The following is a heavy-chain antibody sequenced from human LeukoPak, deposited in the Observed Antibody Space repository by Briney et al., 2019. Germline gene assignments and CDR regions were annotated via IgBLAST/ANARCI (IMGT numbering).Heavy chain of an antibody. CDR2: IFNNGIT. J-gene: IGHJ6*02. D-gene: IGHD3-3*01. Sequence: SETLSLTCTVSGGSISKYYWSWIRQPPGKGLEWIGYIFNNGITDYNPTLKSRVTISVDASMNQISLKLSSVTAADTAVYYCARYRSYDFWSGYYDYYYYYGMDVWGQGTTVTVSS. CDR3: ARYRSYDFWSGYYDYYYYYGMDV. V-gene: IGHV4-59*01. CDR1: GGSISKYY.